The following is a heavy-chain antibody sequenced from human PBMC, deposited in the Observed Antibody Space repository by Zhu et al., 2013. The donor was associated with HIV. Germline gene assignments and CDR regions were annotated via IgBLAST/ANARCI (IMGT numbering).Heavy chain of an antibody. Sequence: QVQLVQSGAEVKKPGSSVKVSCKASGGTFSSYAISWVRQAPGQGLEWMGGIIPIFGTANYAQKFQGRVTITADKSTSTAYMELSSLRSEDTAVYYCAREAGYSGYRGHDAFDVWGQGDNGHRLF. V-gene: IGHV1-69*06. J-gene: IGHJ3*01. D-gene: IGHD5-12*01. CDR2: IIPIFGTA. CDR1: GGTFSSYA. CDR3: AREAGYSGYRGHDAFDV.